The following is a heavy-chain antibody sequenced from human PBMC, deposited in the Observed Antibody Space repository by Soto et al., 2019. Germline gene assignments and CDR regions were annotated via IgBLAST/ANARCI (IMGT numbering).Heavy chain of an antibody. Sequence: GGSLRLSCIASGFTFGDYAMSWFRQAPGKGLEWVGFIRSKVYGGTTEYAASVKGRFTISRDDSISIAYLQMNSLKTEDTAVYYCARDPFRIAAAKPNWFDPWGQGTLVTVS. CDR1: GFTFGDYA. CDR3: ARDPFRIAAAKPNWFDP. D-gene: IGHD6-13*01. V-gene: IGHV3-49*03. J-gene: IGHJ5*02. CDR2: IRSKVYGGTT.